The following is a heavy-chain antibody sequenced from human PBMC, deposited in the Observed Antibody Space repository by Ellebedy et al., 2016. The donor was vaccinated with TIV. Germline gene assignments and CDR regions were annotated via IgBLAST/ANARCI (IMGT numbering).Heavy chain of an antibody. V-gene: IGHV2-70*11. Sequence: SGPTLVKPTQTLTLTCTFSGFLLSTVGMCVSWIRQPPGKALEWLARIDWDDDKYYNPSLRTRLTISKDTSKNQVVLTLTNVDPVDTATYYCARVPPLGGWKFDSWGQGTLVTVSS. CDR1: GFLLSTVGMC. J-gene: IGHJ4*02. CDR2: IDWDDDK. D-gene: IGHD6-19*01. CDR3: ARVPPLGGWKFDS.